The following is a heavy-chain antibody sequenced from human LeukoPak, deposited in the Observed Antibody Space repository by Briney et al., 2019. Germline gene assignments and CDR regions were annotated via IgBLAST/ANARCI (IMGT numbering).Heavy chain of an antibody. CDR2: MNPNSDNT. D-gene: IGHD6-19*01. Sequence: ASVKVSCKASGYTFSSYDINWVRQATGQGLEWMGWMNPNSDNTGYAQKFQGRLNMTRNTSISTAYMELSSLRSEDTAVYYCARRVGSGWTVQHWGQGTLVTVSS. CDR3: ARRVGSGWTVQH. V-gene: IGHV1-8*01. CDR1: GYTFSSYD. J-gene: IGHJ1*01.